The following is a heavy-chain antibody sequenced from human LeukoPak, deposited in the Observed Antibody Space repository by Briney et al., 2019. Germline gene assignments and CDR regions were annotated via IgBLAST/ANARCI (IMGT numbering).Heavy chain of an antibody. V-gene: IGHV3-23*01. D-gene: IGHD2-15*01. Sequence: PGGSLRLSCAASGFTFSSYAMSWVRQAPGKGQEWVSAISGSGGSTYYADSVKGRCTISRDNSKNTLYLQMNSLRAEDTAVYYCAPYCSGGSCYGVDYWGQGTLVTVSS. CDR1: GFTFSSYA. CDR2: ISGSGGST. J-gene: IGHJ4*02. CDR3: APYCSGGSCYGVDY.